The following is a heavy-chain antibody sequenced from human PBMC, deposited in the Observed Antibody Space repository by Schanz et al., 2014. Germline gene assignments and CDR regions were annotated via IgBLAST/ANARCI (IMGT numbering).Heavy chain of an antibody. CDR2: INPYNGHT. V-gene: IGHV1-18*01. J-gene: IGHJ1*01. CDR1: GYTFTAYG. CDR3: ARAPTHDSDDSIPSYFQF. D-gene: IGHD4-17*01. Sequence: QIQLVQSGVEVKKPGASVKVSCKASGYTFTAYGISWVRQAPGQGPEWMGWINPYNGHTNSVQRLQGKVTMTTDTSTSTAYMEVRSLRSDDTAVYYCARAPTHDSDDSIPSYFQFWGQGTLVSVSS.